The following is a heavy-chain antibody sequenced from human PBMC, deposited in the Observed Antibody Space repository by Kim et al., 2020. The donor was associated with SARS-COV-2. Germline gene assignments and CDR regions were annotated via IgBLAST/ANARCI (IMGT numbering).Heavy chain of an antibody. Sequence: SETLSLTCTVSGGSISSSSYYWGWIRQPPGKGLEWIGSIYYSGSTYYNPSLKSRVTISVDTSKNQFSLKLSSVTAADTAVYYCAKNTVTTWGRYFDLWGRGTLVTVSS. D-gene: IGHD4-17*01. CDR1: GGSISSSSYY. CDR2: IYYSGST. V-gene: IGHV4-39*01. CDR3: AKNTVTTWGRYFDL. J-gene: IGHJ2*01.